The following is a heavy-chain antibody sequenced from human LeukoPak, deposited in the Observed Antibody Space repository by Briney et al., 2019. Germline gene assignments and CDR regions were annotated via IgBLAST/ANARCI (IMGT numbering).Heavy chain of an antibody. CDR2: IYPGDSDT. CDR1: GYSFTSYW. V-gene: IGHV5-51*01. D-gene: IGHD6-19*01. Sequence: HGESLKISCKGSGYSFTSYWIGWVRQMPGKGLEWMGIIYPGDSDTRYSPSFQGQVTISADKSISTAYLQWSSLKASDTALYYCAGGLSGDSSAWFYWGQGTLVTVSS. J-gene: IGHJ4*02. CDR3: AGGLSGDSSAWFY.